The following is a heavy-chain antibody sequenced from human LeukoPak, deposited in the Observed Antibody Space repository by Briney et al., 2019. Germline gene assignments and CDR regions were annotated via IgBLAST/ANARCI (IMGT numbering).Heavy chain of an antibody. J-gene: IGHJ4*02. CDR3: TRDMSGYCSGDKCFYFDY. D-gene: IGHD2-15*01. V-gene: IGHV3-21*01. CDR1: GFTFSSYS. Sequence: GGSLRLSCAASGFTFSSYSTNWVRQAPGKGLEWVSSITSSSTYIYYADSVKGRFTISRDNAKNSLYLQMNSLRAEDTAVYYCTRDMSGYCSGDKCFYFDYWGQGTPVTVSS. CDR2: ITSSSTYI.